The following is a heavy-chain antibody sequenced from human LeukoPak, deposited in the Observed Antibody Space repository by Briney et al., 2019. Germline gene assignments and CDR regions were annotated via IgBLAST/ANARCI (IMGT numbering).Heavy chain of an antibody. V-gene: IGHV3-13*01. D-gene: IGHD1-26*01. CDR2: IGTAGDT. J-gene: IGHJ4*02. CDR3: ARQNTPHGNFDY. Sequence: GGSLRLSCAASGFTLSNYPMHWVRQPAGKGLEWVSAIGTAGDTFYPGSVKGRFTISRDNAKKSLFLQMNSLRAEDTAVYYCARQNTPHGNFDYWGQGTLVTVSS. CDR1: GFTLSNYP.